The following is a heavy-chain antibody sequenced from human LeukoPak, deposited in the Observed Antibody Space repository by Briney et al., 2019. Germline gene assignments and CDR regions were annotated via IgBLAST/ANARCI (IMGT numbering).Heavy chain of an antibody. CDR2: ISAYNGNT. D-gene: IGHD5-18*01. CDR1: GYTFTSYG. CDR3: ARRNKAMVAGLDY. V-gene: IGHV1-18*01. Sequence: GASVKVSCKASGYTFTSYGISWVRQAPGQGLEWMGWISAYNGNTNYAQKLQGRVTMTRNTSISTAFMELSGLRSEDTAVYFCARRNKAMVAGLDYWGQGSLVTVSS. J-gene: IGHJ4*02.